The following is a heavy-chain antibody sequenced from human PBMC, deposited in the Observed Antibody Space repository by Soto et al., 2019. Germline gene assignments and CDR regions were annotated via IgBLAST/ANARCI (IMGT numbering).Heavy chain of an antibody. CDR3: ARLWSGYSSYGNWFDP. J-gene: IGHJ5*02. V-gene: IGHV4-61*01. D-gene: IGHD3-3*01. CDR2: IYYSGST. CDR1: GGSVSSGSYY. Sequence: SETLSLTCTVSGGSVSSGSYYWSWIRQPPGKGLEWIGYIYYSGSTNYNPSLKSRVTISVDTSKNQFSLKLSSVTAADTAVYYCARLWSGYSSYGNWFDPWGQGTLVTVSS.